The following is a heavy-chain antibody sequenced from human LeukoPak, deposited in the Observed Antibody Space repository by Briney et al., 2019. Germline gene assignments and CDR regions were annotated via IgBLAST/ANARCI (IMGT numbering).Heavy chain of an antibody. J-gene: IGHJ6*02. CDR2: IYYSGTT. CDR1: GGSINNGGYY. Sequence: SETLSLTCTVSGGSINNGGYYWSWIRQPPGKGLEWIGYIYYSGTTNYNPSLKSRVTMSVDTSNNHLSLRLTSVTAADTALYYCARHSYNYYGLDVWGQGTTITVSS. CDR3: ARHSYNYYGLDV. D-gene: IGHD1-26*01. V-gene: IGHV4-61*03.